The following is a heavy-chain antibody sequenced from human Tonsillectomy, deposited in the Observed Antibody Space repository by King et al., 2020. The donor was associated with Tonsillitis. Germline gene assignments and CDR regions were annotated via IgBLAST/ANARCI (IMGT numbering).Heavy chain of an antibody. V-gene: IGHV3-74*01. CDR1: GFSFSNYW. J-gene: IGHJ4*02. CDR3: ARETNGDYYFDY. D-gene: IGHD7-27*01. CDR2: INSEETST. Sequence: VQLVESGGGLVQPGGSLRLSCAASGFSFSNYWMHWVRQPPGRGLGWVSRINSEETSTIYADSVKGRFTLSRDNAKNTLYLQMNSLRAEDTAVYYCARETNGDYYFDYWGQGTLVTVSS.